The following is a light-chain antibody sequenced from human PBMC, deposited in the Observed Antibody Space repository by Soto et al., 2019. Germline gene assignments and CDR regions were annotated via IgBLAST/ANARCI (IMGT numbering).Light chain of an antibody. V-gene: IGKV3-11*01. CDR2: DAS. J-gene: IGKJ1*01. CDR3: QQRSNWPWT. Sequence: EIVLPQSTATLSLSPGERATLSCRASQSVSSYLAWYQQKPGQAPRLLIYDASKRATGIPARFSGSGSGTDYTLTISNLEPEDFAIYYCQQRSNWPWTSGQGSKVDNK. CDR1: QSVSSY.